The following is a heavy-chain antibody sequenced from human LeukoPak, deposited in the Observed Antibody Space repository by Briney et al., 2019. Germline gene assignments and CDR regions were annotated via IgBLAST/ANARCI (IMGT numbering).Heavy chain of an antibody. Sequence: SGPTLVNPTQTLTLTCTVSGFSLSNARVGVSWIRQPPGKALEWLAHIFSNDEKSYSTSLKSRLTISKDTSKSQVVLTMTNMDPVDTATYYCARWTYYFDSSGYYTYYFDYWGQGTLVTVSS. J-gene: IGHJ4*02. CDR3: ARWTYYFDSSGYYTYYFDY. D-gene: IGHD3-22*01. CDR1: GFSLSNARVG. CDR2: IFSNDEK. V-gene: IGHV2-26*01.